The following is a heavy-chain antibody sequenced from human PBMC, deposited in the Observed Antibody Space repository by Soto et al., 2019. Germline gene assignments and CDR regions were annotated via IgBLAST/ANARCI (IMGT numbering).Heavy chain of an antibody. CDR3: ARMGDVPYYSYGMDV. J-gene: IGHJ6*02. CDR1: GYTFTSYG. Sequence: QVQLVQSGAEVKKPGASVKVSCKASGYTFTSYGITWVRQAPGQGLEWLGWINGYNGKTNYAQKLQGRVTMTTDTAXXTAYMELRSLRSDDTAVYYCARMGDVPYYSYGMDVWGQGTTVTVSS. V-gene: IGHV1-18*01. D-gene: IGHD3-16*01. CDR2: INGYNGKT.